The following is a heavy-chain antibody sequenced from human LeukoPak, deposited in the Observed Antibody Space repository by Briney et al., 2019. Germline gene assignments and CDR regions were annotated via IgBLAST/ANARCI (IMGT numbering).Heavy chain of an antibody. Sequence: GRSLRLSCAASGFTFSSYAMHWVRQAPCKGLEWVAVISYDGSNKYYADSVKGRFTISRDNSKNTLYLQMNSLRAEDTAVYYCARSKYSVRSFDYWGQGTLVTVSS. CDR3: ARSKYSVRSFDY. V-gene: IGHV3-30*01. D-gene: IGHD3-10*01. CDR1: GFTFSSYA. CDR2: ISYDGSNK. J-gene: IGHJ4*02.